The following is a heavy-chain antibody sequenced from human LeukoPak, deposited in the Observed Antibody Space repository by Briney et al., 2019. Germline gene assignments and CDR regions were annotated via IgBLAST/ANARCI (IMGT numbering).Heavy chain of an antibody. J-gene: IGHJ4*02. V-gene: IGHV3-43D*03. D-gene: IGHD6-19*01. CDR1: GFAFFDYA. CDR2: ISWDGASP. CDR3: AKDPKSSGWYGSLDY. Sequence: GGSLRLSCAASGFAFFDYAMHWVRQPPGKGLEWVALISWDGASPYYADSVKGRFTISRDNSKNSLYLQMNSLRAEDTALHYCAKDPKSSGWYGSLDYWGQGTLVTVSS.